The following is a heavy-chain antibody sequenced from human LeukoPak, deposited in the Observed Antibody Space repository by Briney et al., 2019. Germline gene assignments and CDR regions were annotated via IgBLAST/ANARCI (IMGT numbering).Heavy chain of an antibody. CDR3: ARLPSISRYYYYGMDV. D-gene: IGHD3-9*01. J-gene: IGHJ6*02. CDR1: GGSISSYY. CDR2: IYYSGST. Sequence: SETLSLTRTVSGGSISSYYWSWIRQPPGKELEWIGYIYYSGSTNYNPSLKSRVTISVGTSKNQFSLKLSSVTAADTAVYYCARLPSISRYYYYGMDVWGQGTTVTVSS. V-gene: IGHV4-59*01.